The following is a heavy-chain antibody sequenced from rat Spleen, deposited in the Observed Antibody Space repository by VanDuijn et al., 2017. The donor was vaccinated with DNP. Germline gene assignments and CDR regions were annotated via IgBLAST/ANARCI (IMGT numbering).Heavy chain of an antibody. J-gene: IGHJ1*01. CDR1: GFTFSDYY. CDR2: ISYDGSST. D-gene: IGHD1-1*01. V-gene: IGHV5-29*01. CDR3: ARGGSGYYWYVDF. Sequence: EVQLVESDGGLVQPGRSLKLSCAASGFTFSDYYMAWVRQAPTKGLEWVATISYDGSSTYYRDSVKGRFTISRDNAKSTLYLQMDSLRSEDTATYYCARGGSGYYWYVDFWGPGTMVTVSS.